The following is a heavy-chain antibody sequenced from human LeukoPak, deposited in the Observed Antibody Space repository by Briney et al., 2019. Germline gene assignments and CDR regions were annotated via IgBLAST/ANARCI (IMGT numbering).Heavy chain of an antibody. CDR2: IYSGGST. Sequence: PGGSLRLSCAASGFTVSSNYMSWVRQAPGKGLEWVSVIYSGGSTYYADSVKGRFTISRDNSKNTLYLQMNSLRAEDMAVYYCARDQSLAHGMDVWGQGTTVTVSS. CDR3: ARDQSLAHGMDV. J-gene: IGHJ6*02. V-gene: IGHV3-53*01. D-gene: IGHD3-16*01. CDR1: GFTVSSNY.